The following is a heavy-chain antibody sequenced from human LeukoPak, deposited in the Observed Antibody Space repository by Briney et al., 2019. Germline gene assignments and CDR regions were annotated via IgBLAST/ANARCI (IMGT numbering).Heavy chain of an antibody. CDR3: ARSLGYCSSTSCPTTGMDV. CDR1: GFTFSSYS. CDR2: IKQDGSEK. V-gene: IGHV3-7*01. Sequence: GRSLRLSCAASGFTFSSYSMNWVRQAPGKGLEWVANIKQDGSEKYYVDSVKSRFTISRDNAKNSLYLQMNSLRAEDTAVYYCARSLGYCSSTSCPTTGMDVWGQGTTVTVSS. D-gene: IGHD2-2*01. J-gene: IGHJ6*02.